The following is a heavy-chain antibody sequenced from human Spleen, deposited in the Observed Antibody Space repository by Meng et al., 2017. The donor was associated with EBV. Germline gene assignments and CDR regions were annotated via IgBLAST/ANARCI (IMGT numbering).Heavy chain of an antibody. CDR2: FYTTISP. CDR3: VRETPGYSSGWYYYFDS. J-gene: IGHJ4*02. CDR1: GHTIHNQK. V-gene: IGHV4-59*11. Sequence: TRNISGHTIHNQKNNWIRQPHQHGLARIGYFYTTISPCYNPSRGSRVTVTLDPSKRQFSLELKSVTAADTAVYYCVRETPGYSSGWYYYFDSWGQGTLVTVSS. D-gene: IGHD6-13*01.